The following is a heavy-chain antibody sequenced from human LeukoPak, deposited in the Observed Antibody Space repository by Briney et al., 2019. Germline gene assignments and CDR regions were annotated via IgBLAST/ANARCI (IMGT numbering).Heavy chain of an antibody. V-gene: IGHV5-51*01. Sequence: GESLKISCKGSGYSFASYWIGWVRQMPGKGLEWMGIIYPGDSDTRYSPSFQGQVTISADKSISTAYLQWSSLKASDTAMYYCARSPYDFWSGYVAQNWFDPWGQGTLVTVSS. D-gene: IGHD3-3*01. CDR2: IYPGDSDT. CDR1: GYSFASYW. J-gene: IGHJ5*02. CDR3: ARSPYDFWSGYVAQNWFDP.